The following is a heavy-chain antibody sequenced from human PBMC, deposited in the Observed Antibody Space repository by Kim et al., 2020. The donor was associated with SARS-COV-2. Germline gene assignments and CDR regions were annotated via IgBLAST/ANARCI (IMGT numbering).Heavy chain of an antibody. V-gene: IGHV4-59*01. CDR3: ARDLRAVAGTWVGYFDP. CDR2: MYDGGTT. J-gene: IGHJ5*02. CDR1: GGTMSNYY. Sequence: SETLSLTCSVSGGTMSNYYWTWIRQPPGKGLEWIRNMYDGGTTNYNPSLKSRVTISIDTSKNQFSLKLTSVTAADTAIYYCARDLRAVAGTWVGYFDPWGQGTLVSVSS. D-gene: IGHD6-19*01.